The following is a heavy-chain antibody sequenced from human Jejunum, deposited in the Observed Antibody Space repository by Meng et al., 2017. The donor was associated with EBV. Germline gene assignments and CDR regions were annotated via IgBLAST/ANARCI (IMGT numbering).Heavy chain of an antibody. CDR2: ISASNGDT. CDR3: ARYGSGSSALDP. J-gene: IGHJ5*02. V-gene: IGHV1-18*04. D-gene: IGHD3-10*01. Sequence: QVPSVRSGTEVKKSGASVNVSCKASGYAFTMYGISWVRPAPGQGLEWMGWISASNGDTNYAQKFQGRFTMYTETSTNTAYMELGSLRSDDTAVYYCARYGSGSSALDPWGQGTLVTVSS. CDR1: GYAFTMYG.